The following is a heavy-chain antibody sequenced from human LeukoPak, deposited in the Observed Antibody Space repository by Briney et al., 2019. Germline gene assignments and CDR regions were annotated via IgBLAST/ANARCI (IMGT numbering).Heavy chain of an antibody. D-gene: IGHD6-13*01. CDR3: TTPAAGDYDYYYYGMDV. CDR1: GFTFSNAW. CDR2: IKSKTDGGTT. J-gene: IGHJ6*02. V-gene: IGHV3-15*01. Sequence: PGGSLRLSCAASGFTFSNAWMSWVRQAPGKGLEWVGRIKSKTDGGTTDYAAPVKGRFTISRDDSKNTLYLQMNSLKTEDTAVYYCTTPAAGDYDYYYYGMDVWGQGTTVTVSS.